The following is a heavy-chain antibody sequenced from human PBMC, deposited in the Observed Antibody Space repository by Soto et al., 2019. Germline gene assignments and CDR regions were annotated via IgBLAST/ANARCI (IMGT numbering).Heavy chain of an antibody. CDR3: GRDGGRGGEMDY. CDR1: GFPFSTYT. V-gene: IGHV3-48*01. CDR2: IRPTGSSM. J-gene: IGHJ4*02. Sequence: QLVESGGGSVQPGGSLRLSCAVSGFPFSTYTMNWVRQAPGKGLEWLLYIRPTGSSMVYEDSVTGRFVVSRDNFKNILYLQMDSPRVDDTAVYYCGRDGGRGGEMDYGGQGALVTVSS. D-gene: IGHD3-10*01.